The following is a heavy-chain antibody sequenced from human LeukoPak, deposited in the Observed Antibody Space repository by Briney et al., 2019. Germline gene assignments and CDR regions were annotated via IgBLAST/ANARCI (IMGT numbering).Heavy chain of an antibody. CDR3: ASIQVVVVAATLNY. D-gene: IGHD2-15*01. V-gene: IGHV4-39*01. J-gene: IGHJ4*02. Sequence: SETLSLTCTVSGGSISSSSYYWGWIRQPPGKGLERIGSIYYSGSTYYNPSLKSRVTISVDTSKNQFSLKLSSVTAADTAVYYCASIQVVVVAATLNYWGQGTLVTVSS. CDR2: IYYSGST. CDR1: GGSISSSSYY.